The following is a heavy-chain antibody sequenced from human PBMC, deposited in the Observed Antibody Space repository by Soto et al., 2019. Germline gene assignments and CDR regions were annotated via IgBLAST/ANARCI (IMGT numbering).Heavy chain of an antibody. V-gene: IGHV4-59*01. J-gene: IGHJ5*02. CDR3: ARDGDNWNDGGFDP. CDR2: IYYSGST. CDR1: GGSISSYY. Sequence: SETLSLTCTVSGGSISSYYWSWIRQPPGKGLEWIGYIYYSGSTNYNPSLKSRVTISVDTSKNQFSLKLSSVTAADTAVYYCARDGDNWNDGGFDPWGQGTLVTVSS. D-gene: IGHD1-1*01.